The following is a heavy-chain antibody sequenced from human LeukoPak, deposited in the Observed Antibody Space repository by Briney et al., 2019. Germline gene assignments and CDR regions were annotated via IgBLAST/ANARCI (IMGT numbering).Heavy chain of an antibody. CDR1: GGSISSYY. J-gene: IGHJ4*02. CDR3: ARAGGTTALDY. Sequence: SETLSLTCTVSGGSISSYYWSWIRQPPGKGLEWIGYIYYGGSTNYNPSLKSRVTISVDTSKNQFSLKLSSVTAADTAVYYCARAGGTTALDYWGQGTLVTVSS. CDR2: IYYGGST. D-gene: IGHD1-7*01. V-gene: IGHV4-59*01.